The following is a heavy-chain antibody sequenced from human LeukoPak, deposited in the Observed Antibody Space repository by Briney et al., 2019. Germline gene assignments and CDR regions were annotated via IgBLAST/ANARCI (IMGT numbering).Heavy chain of an antibody. CDR3: ARHVSDWAAFD. CDR2: IYTSGST. CDR1: GGSISSYY. Sequence: SETLSLTCTVSGGSISSYYWSGIRQPPGKGLEWIGYIYTSGSTNYNPSLKSRVTISVDTSKNQFSLRLSSVTAADTAVYYCARHVSDWAAFDWGQGTMVTVSS. J-gene: IGHJ3*01. V-gene: IGHV4-4*09. D-gene: IGHD2-21*01.